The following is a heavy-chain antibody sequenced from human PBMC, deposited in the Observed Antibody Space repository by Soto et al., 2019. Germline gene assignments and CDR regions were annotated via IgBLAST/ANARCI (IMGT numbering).Heavy chain of an antibody. J-gene: IGHJ4*02. V-gene: IGHV4-34*01. CDR2: INHSGST. CDR1: GGSFSGYY. D-gene: IGHD2-15*01. CDR3: ARGLLGYSGDFDY. Sequence: QVQLQQWGAGLLKPSETLSLTCAVYGGSFSGYYWSWIRQPPGKGLEWIGEINHSGSTNYNPSLKSRVTISVDTSKNQFSLKLSSVTAADTAVYYCARGLLGYSGDFDYWGQGTLVTVSS.